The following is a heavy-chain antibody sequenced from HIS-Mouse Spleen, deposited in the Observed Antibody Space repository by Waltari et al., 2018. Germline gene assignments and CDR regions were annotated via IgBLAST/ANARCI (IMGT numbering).Heavy chain of an antibody. J-gene: IGHJ2*01. D-gene: IGHD6-13*01. CDR3: AREIPYSSSWYDWYFDL. CDR2: IYYSGRT. CDR1: GGSISSSSYY. V-gene: IGHV4-39*07. Sequence: QLQLQESGPGLVKPSETLSLTCTVSGGSISSSSYYWGWLRQPPGKGLAWIGRIYYSGRTYYNPSLKSRVTISVDTSKNQFSLKLSSVTAADTAVYYCAREIPYSSSWYDWYFDLWGRGTLVTVSS.